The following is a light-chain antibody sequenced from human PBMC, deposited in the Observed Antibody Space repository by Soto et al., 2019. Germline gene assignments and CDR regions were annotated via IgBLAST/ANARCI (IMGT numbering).Light chain of an antibody. V-gene: IGLV2-14*01. CDR3: SSYASSSTI. CDR2: EVS. J-gene: IGLJ2*01. Sequence: QSALTQPASVSGSPGQSITISCTGTSSDIGSYNYVSWYQQHPGKAPKLIIYEVSNRPSGVSNRFSGSKSGNTASLTISGLPAEDEADYYCSSYASSSTIFAGGTKVTVL. CDR1: SSDIGSYNY.